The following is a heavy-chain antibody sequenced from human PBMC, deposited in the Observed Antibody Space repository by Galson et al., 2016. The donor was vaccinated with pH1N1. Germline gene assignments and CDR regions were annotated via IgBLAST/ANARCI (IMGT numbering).Heavy chain of an antibody. CDR3: AKTFMGVAYYSGMEV. J-gene: IGHJ6*02. CDR2: ISWNSGII. D-gene: IGHD2/OR15-2a*01. CDR1: GFTFDDYA. Sequence: SLRLSCAASGFTFDDYAMHWVRQVPGKGLEWVSGISWNSGIIGYADSVKGRLPISRDNAKNSLYLQMNSLRAEDTALYYCAKTFMGVAYYSGMEVWGQGTTVTVSS. V-gene: IGHV3-9*01.